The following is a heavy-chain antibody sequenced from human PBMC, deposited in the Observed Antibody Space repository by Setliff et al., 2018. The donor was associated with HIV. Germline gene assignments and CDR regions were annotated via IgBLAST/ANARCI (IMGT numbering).Heavy chain of an antibody. D-gene: IGHD5-12*01. CDR1: GYSISSGYY. CDR3: ARDLRARTFDY. Sequence: SETLSLTCIVSGYSISSGYYWSWIRQTPGKGLEWIGSFYETGYTYYNPSLKSRVTISVDTSRKQFSLKLSSVTAADTAVYYCARDLRARTFDYWGQGTLVTVSS. CDR2: FYETGYT. J-gene: IGHJ4*02. V-gene: IGHV4-38-2*02.